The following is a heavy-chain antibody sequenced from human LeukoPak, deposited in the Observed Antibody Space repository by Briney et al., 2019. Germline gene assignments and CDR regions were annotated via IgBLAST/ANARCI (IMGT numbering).Heavy chain of an antibody. CDR1: GYTFTGYY. J-gene: IGHJ3*02. CDR3: ASLKNSYDSSGYLVTDAFDI. D-gene: IGHD3-22*01. V-gene: IGHV1-2*02. CDR2: INPNSGGT. Sequence: GASVKVSCKASGYTFTGYYMHWVRQAPGQGLEWMGWINPNSGGTNYAQKLQGRVTMTTDTSTSTAYMELRSLRSDDPAVYYCASLKNSYDSSGYLVTDAFDIWGQGTMVTVSS.